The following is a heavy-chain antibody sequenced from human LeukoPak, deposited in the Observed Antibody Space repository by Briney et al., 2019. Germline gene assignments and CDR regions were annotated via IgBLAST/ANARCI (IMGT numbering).Heavy chain of an antibody. CDR2: IFPGDSDT. Sequence: PGESLKISCKGSGYSFTKFWLGWVRKMPGKGLEWMGIIFPGDSDTRYSPSFEGQVTISADKSLSTAYLQWTSLNVSDTAMYYCAVTALDNWFDHWGQGTLVTVSS. CDR1: GYSFTKFW. J-gene: IGHJ5*02. D-gene: IGHD2-21*02. CDR3: AVTALDNWFDH. V-gene: IGHV5-51*01.